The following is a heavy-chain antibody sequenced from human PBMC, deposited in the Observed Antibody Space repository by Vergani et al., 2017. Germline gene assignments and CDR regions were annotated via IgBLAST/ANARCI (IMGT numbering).Heavy chain of an antibody. Sequence: EVQLLESEGGLVQPGGSLRLSCAASGFTFRSYAMTWVRQAPGKGLEWVSAISGSGDTTYYADSVKGRFTISRDNSKNTLYLQMNSLRAEDTAVYYCARVRHGDFYWYFDLWGRGTLVTVPS. V-gene: IGHV3-23*01. CDR1: GFTFRSYA. J-gene: IGHJ2*01. CDR2: ISGSGDTT. CDR3: ARVRHGDFYWYFDL. D-gene: IGHD4-17*01.